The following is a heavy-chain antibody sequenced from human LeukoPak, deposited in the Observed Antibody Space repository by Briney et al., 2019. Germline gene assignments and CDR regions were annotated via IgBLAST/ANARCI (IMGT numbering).Heavy chain of an antibody. Sequence: PGRSLRLSCAASGFTFSSYAMHWVRQAPGKGLEWVANIKQDGSEKYYVDSVKGRFTISRDNAKNSLYLQMSSLRADDTAVYYCARVEASGYDYGAFDYWGQGTLVTVSS. D-gene: IGHD5-12*01. V-gene: IGHV3-7*01. J-gene: IGHJ4*02. CDR3: ARVEASGYDYGAFDY. CDR1: GFTFSSYA. CDR2: IKQDGSEK.